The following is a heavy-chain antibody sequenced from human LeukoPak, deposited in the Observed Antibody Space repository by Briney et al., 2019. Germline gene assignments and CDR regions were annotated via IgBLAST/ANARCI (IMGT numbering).Heavy chain of an antibody. J-gene: IGHJ6*02. D-gene: IGHD2-2*01. CDR1: GFTFDDCA. CDR3: AGALDIVVVPAAIQYYYYYGMDV. CDR2: ISWNSGSI. V-gene: IGHV3-9*01. Sequence: GGSLRLSCAASGFTFDDCAMHWVRQAPGKGLEWVSGISWNSGSIGYADSVKGRFTISRDNAKNSLNLQMNSLRAEDTALYYCAGALDIVVVPAAIQYYYYYGMDVWGQGTTVTVSS.